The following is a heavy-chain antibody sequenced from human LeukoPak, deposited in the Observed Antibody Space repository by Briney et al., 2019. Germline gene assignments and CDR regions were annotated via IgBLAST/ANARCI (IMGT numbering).Heavy chain of an antibody. D-gene: IGHD2-2*01. CDR3: AREVGLYCSSTSCHAYYFDY. CDR2: IYYSGST. V-gene: IGHV4-61*01. J-gene: IGHJ4*02. Sequence: SETLSITCTVPGGSISSSTYYLGWLRYPPGNGLEWIGYIYYSGSTNYNPSLKSRVTISVDTSTNQFSLKLSSVTAADTAVYYCAREVGLYCSSTSCHAYYFDYWGQGTLVTVSS. CDR1: GGSISSSTYY.